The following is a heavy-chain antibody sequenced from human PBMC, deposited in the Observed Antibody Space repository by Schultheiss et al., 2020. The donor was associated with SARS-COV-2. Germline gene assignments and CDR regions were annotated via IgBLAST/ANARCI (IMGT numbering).Heavy chain of an antibody. J-gene: IGHJ4*02. CDR3: ARDRITFPKAYNWNDGEPYYFDY. Sequence: SQTLSLTCAVSGGSISSGGYSWSWIRQPPGKGLEWIGYIYHSGSTYYNPSLKSRVTISVDTSKNQFSLKLSSVTAADTAVYYCARDRITFPKAYNWNDGEPYYFDYWGQGTLVTVSS. CDR1: GGSISSGGYS. CDR2: IYHSGST. D-gene: IGHD1-1*01. V-gene: IGHV4-30-2*01.